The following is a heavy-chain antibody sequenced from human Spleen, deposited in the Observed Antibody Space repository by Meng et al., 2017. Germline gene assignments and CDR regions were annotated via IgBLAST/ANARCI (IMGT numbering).Heavy chain of an antibody. V-gene: IGHV1-18*01. D-gene: IGHD3-10*01. J-gene: IGHJ5*02. CDR2: ISADNGNT. CDR3: ARGGGYNWFDP. Sequence: QVQLVQAGAEVKRPGASVKVSCKASGYTFTSYDINWVRQAPGQGLEWMGWISADNGNTNHAQKFQGRVTLTTDTSTSTAYMELRSLRSDDTAVYYCARGGGYNWFDPWGQGTLVTVSS. CDR1: GYTFTSYD.